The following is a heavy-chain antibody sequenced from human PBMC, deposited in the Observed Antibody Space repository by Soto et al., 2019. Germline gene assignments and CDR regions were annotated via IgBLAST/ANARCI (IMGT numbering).Heavy chain of an antibody. CDR3: AGTPFDCSGVSCYSGSYFDY. CDR2: IYYSGST. V-gene: IGHV4-39*01. CDR1: GGAISISSYY. J-gene: IGHJ4*02. D-gene: IGHD2-15*01. Sequence: SDTLSLTCTVSGGAISISSYYWCWIRHPPGKGLEWIGSIYYSGSTYYNPSLKSRVTISVDTSKNQFSLKLSSVTAADTAVYYCAGTPFDCSGVSCYSGSYFDYWGQGTLVTVSS.